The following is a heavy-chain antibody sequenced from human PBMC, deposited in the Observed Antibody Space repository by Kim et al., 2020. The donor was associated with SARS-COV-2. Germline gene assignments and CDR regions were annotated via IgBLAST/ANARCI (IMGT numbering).Heavy chain of an antibody. J-gene: IGHJ6*02. Sequence: ASVKVSCKASGYTFTSYGISWVRQAPGQGLEWMGWISAYNGNTNYAQKLQGRVTMTTDTSTSTAYMELRSLRSDDTAVYYCARDRPQAFPSNVLLWFGTRMPLYGMDVWGQGTTVTVSS. V-gene: IGHV1-18*01. CDR2: ISAYNGNT. D-gene: IGHD3-10*01. CDR3: ARDRPQAFPSNVLLWFGTRMPLYGMDV. CDR1: GYTFTSYG.